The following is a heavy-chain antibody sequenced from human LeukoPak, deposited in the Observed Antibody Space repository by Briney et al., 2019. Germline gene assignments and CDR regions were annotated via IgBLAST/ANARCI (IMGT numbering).Heavy chain of an antibody. CDR1: GYSIGSDYF. V-gene: IGHV4-38-2*01. CDR2: IYHTGST. Sequence: SETLSLTCSVSGYSIGSDYFGGWIRQPPGKGLEWIGSIYHTGSTYYNPSLKSRVTMSVDTSKKQFSLKLSSVTAADTAVYYCARSELLWFGGVKSGFDYWGQGTLVTVSS. J-gene: IGHJ4*02. D-gene: IGHD3-10*01. CDR3: ARSELLWFGGVKSGFDY.